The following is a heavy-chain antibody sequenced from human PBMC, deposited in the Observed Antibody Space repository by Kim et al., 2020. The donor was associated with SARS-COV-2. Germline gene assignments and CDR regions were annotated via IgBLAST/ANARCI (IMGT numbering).Heavy chain of an antibody. CDR1: GGTFSSYA. J-gene: IGHJ4*02. V-gene: IGHV1-69*06. Sequence: SVKVSCKASGGTFSSYAINWVRQAPGQGLEWMGGIIPIFGTANYAQKFQGRVTITADKSTSTAYMELSSLRSEDTAVYYCARDKEAGAGDYWGQGTLVTVSS. CDR3: ARDKEAGAGDY. CDR2: IIPIFGTA. D-gene: IGHD6-19*01.